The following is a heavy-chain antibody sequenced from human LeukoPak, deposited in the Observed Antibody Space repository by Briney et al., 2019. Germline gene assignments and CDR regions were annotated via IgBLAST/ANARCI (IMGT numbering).Heavy chain of an antibody. Sequence: GGSLRLSCAASGFTFSSYAMSWVRQAPGKGLEWVAFIRYDGSNKYYADSVKGRFTISRDNSKNTLYLQMNSLRAEDTAVYYCAKDRLLSLGSYPLFDHWGQGTLVTVSS. CDR1: GFTFSSYA. CDR3: AKDRLLSLGSYPLFDH. CDR2: IRYDGSNK. V-gene: IGHV3-30*02. J-gene: IGHJ4*02. D-gene: IGHD2-15*01.